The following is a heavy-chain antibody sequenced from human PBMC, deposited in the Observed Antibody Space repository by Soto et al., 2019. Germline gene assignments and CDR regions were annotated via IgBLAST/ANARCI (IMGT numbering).Heavy chain of an antibody. Sequence: SSETLSLTCTVSGGSVSSGSYYWSWIRQPPGKGLEWIGYIYYSGSTNYNPSLKSRVTIPVDTSKNQFSLKLSSVTAADTAVYYCARAGSGSYYNLYYWGQGTLVTVSS. V-gene: IGHV4-61*01. CDR2: IYYSGST. J-gene: IGHJ4*02. CDR1: GGSVSSGSYY. CDR3: ARAGSGSYYNLYY. D-gene: IGHD3-10*01.